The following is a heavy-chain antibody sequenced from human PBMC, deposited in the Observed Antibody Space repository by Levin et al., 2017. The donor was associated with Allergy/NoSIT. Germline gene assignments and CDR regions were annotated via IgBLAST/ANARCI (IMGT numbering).Heavy chain of an antibody. CDR1: GFTFSSYE. CDR2: ISSTGSTI. V-gene: IGHV3-48*03. J-gene: IGHJ4*02. Sequence: PGGSLRLSCAASGFTFSSYEMNWVRRAPGKGLEWVSYISSTGSTIYSADSVKGRFTISRDNAKNSLYLHMNSLRAEDTAVYYCARQLGNFWSGYNYFDYWGQGPLVTVSS. CDR3: ARQLGNFWSGYNYFDY. D-gene: IGHD3-3*01.